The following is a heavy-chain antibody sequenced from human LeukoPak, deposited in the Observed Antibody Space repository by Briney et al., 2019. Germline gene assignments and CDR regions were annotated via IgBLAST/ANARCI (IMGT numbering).Heavy chain of an antibody. J-gene: IGHJ6*03. V-gene: IGHV3-66*01. CDR3: AREGEVDQLWFGGDYYYYYMDV. Sequence: PGGSLRLSCAASGFTVSSNYMSWVRQAPGQGLEWVSVIYSGDSTYYADSVKGRFTISRDNSKNTLYLQMNSLRAEDTAVYYCAREGEVDQLWFGGDYYYYYMDVWGKGTTVTISS. CDR1: GFTVSSNY. CDR2: IYSGDST. D-gene: IGHD3-10*01.